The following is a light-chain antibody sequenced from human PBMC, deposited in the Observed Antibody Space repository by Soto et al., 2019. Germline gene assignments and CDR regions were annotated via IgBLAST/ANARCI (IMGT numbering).Light chain of an antibody. J-gene: IGKJ1*01. CDR2: GPS. V-gene: IGKV3-20*01. Sequence: DIVMTQPPDSLAVSLGERATLSCRASQSVSNNYLAWYQQKPCQAPRLLIYGPSTRATGIPDRFTGSGSGTDFTLTISRLEHEDSAAYYCQQYGSSHTWTFGQGTKVDIK. CDR1: QSVSNNY. CDR3: QQYGSSHTWT.